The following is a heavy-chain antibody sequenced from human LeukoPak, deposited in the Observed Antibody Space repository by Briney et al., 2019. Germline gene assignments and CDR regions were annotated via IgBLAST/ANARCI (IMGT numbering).Heavy chain of an antibody. CDR2: SIPIFCTA. D-gene: IGHD3-16*02. V-gene: IGHV1-69*01. J-gene: IGHJ4*02. CDR3: ARGRLGILGSYDYVWGSYREYYFDY. CDR1: GGTLSSYA. Sequence: AASVTVSCKASGGTLSSYAISWVRQAPGQGLEWVGGSIPIFCTANYAQKFQGRVTINADESTSTAYMELSSLRSEDTAVYYCARGRLGILGSYDYVWGSYREYYFDYWGQGTLVTVSS.